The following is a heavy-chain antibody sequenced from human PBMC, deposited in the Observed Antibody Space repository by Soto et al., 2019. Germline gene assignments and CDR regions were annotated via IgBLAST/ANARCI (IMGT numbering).Heavy chain of an antibody. CDR3: TGEIAYYDSAGYYF. J-gene: IGHJ4*02. V-gene: IGHV1-69*13. D-gene: IGHD3-22*01. Sequence: SSVKVSCMASGGTFSSYAISWVRQAPGQGLEWMGGIIPIFGTANYAQKFQGRVTITADESTSTASMELCLLRSGDTAAYYTTGEIAYYDSAGYYFWGQGTLVTVSS. CDR1: GGTFSSYA. CDR2: IIPIFGTA.